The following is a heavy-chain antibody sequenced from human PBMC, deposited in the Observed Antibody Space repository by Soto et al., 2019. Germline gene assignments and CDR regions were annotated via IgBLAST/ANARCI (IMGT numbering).Heavy chain of an antibody. CDR3: ARTSAVAALRFDP. J-gene: IGHJ5*02. D-gene: IGHD6-19*01. CDR2: ISSSSSTI. V-gene: IGHV3-48*02. CDR1: GFGFSIYD. Sequence: GGSLRLSCAASGFGFSIYDMHWVRQSPGKGLEWVSYISSSSSTIYYADSVKGRFTISRENAKTSLYLQMNSLTDEDTAVYYCARTSAVAALRFDPWGQGTLVTVSS.